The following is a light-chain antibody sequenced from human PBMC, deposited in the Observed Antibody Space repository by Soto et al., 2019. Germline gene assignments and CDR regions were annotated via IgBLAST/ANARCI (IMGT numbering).Light chain of an antibody. CDR3: SSNAGSNNLV. CDR1: SSDVGDYNY. Sequence: QSALTQPPSASGTPGPSVTIPCTGTSSDVGDYNYVSWYQQHPGKAPQLMIYEVSRRPSGVPDRFSGSKSGNTASLTVSGLQAEDEADYYCSSNAGSNNLVFGGGTKLTVL. CDR2: EVS. J-gene: IGLJ2*01. V-gene: IGLV2-8*01.